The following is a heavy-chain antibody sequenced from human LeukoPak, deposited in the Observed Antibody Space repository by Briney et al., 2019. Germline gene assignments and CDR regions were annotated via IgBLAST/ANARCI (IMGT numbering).Heavy chain of an antibody. V-gene: IGHV3-21*01. CDR3: ATVSGSYLDFQH. D-gene: IGHD3-10*01. CDR2: ISSSSSYI. J-gene: IGHJ1*01. CDR1: GFTFSSYS. Sequence: GGSLRLSCAASGFTFSSYSMNWVRQAPGKGLEWVSSISSSSSYIYYADSVKGRFTISRDNSKNSLFLQMNSLRVEDSGVYYCATVSGSYLDFQHWGQGTLVTVSS.